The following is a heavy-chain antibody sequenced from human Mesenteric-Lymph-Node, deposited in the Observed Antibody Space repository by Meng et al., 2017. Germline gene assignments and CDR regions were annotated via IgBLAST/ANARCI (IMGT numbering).Heavy chain of an antibody. CDR2: ISPSGSA. CDR3: ARSVLVVVINDDAFDI. J-gene: IGHJ3*02. CDR1: GDSITSYY. Sequence: SETLSLTCTVSGDSITSYYWSWLRQPPGKGLEYIGYISPSGSADYSPSLKSRVTISVDASKNQFSLKLSSVTAADTAVYYCARSVLVVVINDDAFDIWGQGTMVTVSS. D-gene: IGHD3-22*01. V-gene: IGHV4-59*01.